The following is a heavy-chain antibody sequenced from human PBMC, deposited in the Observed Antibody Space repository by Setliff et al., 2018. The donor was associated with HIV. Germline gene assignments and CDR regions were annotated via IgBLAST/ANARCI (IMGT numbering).Heavy chain of an antibody. CDR2: IVPILGIA. CDR3: ARIPTGGAFDI. J-gene: IGHJ3*02. D-gene: IGHD7-27*01. Sequence: SVKVSCKASGGTFANSAIGWVRQAPGHGLEWMGAIVPILGIANSAQKFQGRVTITTDESTNTAYMELSSLRSEDTAVYYCARIPTGGAFDIWGQGTVVTVSS. CDR1: GGTFANSA. V-gene: IGHV1-69*10.